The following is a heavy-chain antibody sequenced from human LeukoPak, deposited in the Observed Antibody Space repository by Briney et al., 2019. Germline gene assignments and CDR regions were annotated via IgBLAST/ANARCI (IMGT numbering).Heavy chain of an antibody. CDR3: ATDDPNSYGMDY. V-gene: IGHV1-69*06. J-gene: IGHJ4*02. CDR1: GGTFSSYA. D-gene: IGHD5-18*01. Sequence: GASVKVSCKASGGTFSSYAISWVRQAPGQGLEWMGGIIPIFGTANYAQKFQGRVTMTEDTSTDTAYMELSSLRSEDTAVYYCATDDPNSYGMDYWGQGTLVTVSS. CDR2: IIPIFGTA.